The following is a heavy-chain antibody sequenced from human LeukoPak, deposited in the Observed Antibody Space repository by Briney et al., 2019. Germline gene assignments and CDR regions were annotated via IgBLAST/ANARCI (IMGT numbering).Heavy chain of an antibody. D-gene: IGHD3-10*01. CDR1: GGSISSSSYY. CDR3: AIQGGSGTPFSRNWFDP. J-gene: IGHJ5*02. Sequence: LETLSLTCTVSGGSISSSSYYWGWIRQPPGKGLEWIGSIYYRGSTYYNPSRKSRVTISVDTSKNQFSLKLSSVTAGDPAVYSCAIQGGSGTPFSRNWFDPWGQGSLVTVSS. CDR2: IYYRGST. V-gene: IGHV4-39*07.